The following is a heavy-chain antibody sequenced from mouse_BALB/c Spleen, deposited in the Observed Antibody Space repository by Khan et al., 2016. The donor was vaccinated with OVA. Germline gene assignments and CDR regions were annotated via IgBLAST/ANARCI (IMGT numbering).Heavy chain of an antibody. D-gene: IGHD1-3*01. Sequence: EVQLEESGGGLVQPGGSLKLSCAVSGFTFSSFGMHWVRQAPKQGLEWLAYMSSGSSTIYYVDTVKGRFIISRDNPKNTIFLYMTSLRAEDTAMYCGARSRDNFHRYIDDWGEGTSVTVSS. J-gene: IGHJ1*01. V-gene: IGHV5-17*02. CDR3: ARSRDNFHRYIDD. CDR1: GFTFSSFG. CDR2: MSSGSSTI.